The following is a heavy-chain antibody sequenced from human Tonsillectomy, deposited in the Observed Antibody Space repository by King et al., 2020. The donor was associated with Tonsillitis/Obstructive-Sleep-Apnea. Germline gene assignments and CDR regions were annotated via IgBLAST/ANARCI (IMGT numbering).Heavy chain of an antibody. CDR1: GFTFSDYY. V-gene: IGHV3-11*06. CDR3: ARAEQTGTTWGDSYNWFDP. J-gene: IGHJ5*02. D-gene: IGHD1-7*01. CDR2: ISSSSSYT. Sequence: VQLVESGGGLVKPGGSLRLSCAASGFTFSDYYMSWIRQAPGKGLEWGSYISSSSSYTNYADSVKGRFTISRDNAKNSLYLQMNSLRAEDTAVYYCARAEQTGTTWGDSYNWFDPWGQGTLVTVSS.